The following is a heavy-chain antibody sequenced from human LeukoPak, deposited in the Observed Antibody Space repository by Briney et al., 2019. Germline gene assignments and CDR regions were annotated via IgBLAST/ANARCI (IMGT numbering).Heavy chain of an antibody. CDR3: ARGRSYYYDFFDY. V-gene: IGHV4-34*01. Sequence: GSLRLSCAASGFTFSSYSMNWIRQPPGKGLEWIGEINHSGSTNYNPSLKSRVTISVDTSKNQFSLKLSSVTAADTAVYYCARGRSYYYDFFDYWGQGTLVTVSS. CDR1: GFTFSSYS. D-gene: IGHD3-22*01. J-gene: IGHJ4*02. CDR2: INHSGST.